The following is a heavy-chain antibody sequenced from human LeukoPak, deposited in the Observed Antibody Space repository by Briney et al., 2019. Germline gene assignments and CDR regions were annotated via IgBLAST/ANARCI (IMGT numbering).Heavy chain of an antibody. D-gene: IGHD6-13*01. Sequence: ASVKVSCKASGYTFTSYYMHWVRQAPGQGLEWMGWISAYNGNTNYAQKLQGRVTMTTDTSTSTAYMELRSLRSDDTAVYYCATEEVAAGGGYWGQGTLVTVSS. CDR1: GYTFTSYY. J-gene: IGHJ4*02. CDR3: ATEEVAAGGGY. V-gene: IGHV1-18*04. CDR2: ISAYNGNT.